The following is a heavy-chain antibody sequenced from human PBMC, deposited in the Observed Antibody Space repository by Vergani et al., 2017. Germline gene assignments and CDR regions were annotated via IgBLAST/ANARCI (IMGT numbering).Heavy chain of an antibody. CDR3: ARVPGIAVAGLYYYMDV. Sequence: QVTLKESGPVLVKPTETLTLTCTVSGFSLSNARMGVSWIRQPPGKALEWLAHIFSNDEHSYSTSLKSRLTISKDTSKSQVVLTMTNMDPVDTATSYCARVPGIAVAGLYYYMDVWGKGTTVTVSS. CDR1: GFSLSNARMG. CDR2: IFSNDEH. J-gene: IGHJ6*03. V-gene: IGHV2-26*01. D-gene: IGHD6-19*01.